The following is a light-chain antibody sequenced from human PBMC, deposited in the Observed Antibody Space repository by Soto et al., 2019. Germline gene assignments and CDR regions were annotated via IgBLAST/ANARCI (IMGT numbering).Light chain of an antibody. J-gene: IGLJ2*01. Sequence: QSVLTQPPSVSGTPGQRVTISCSGSTFNIGSNYVFWYQQLPGMAPKLLIYRNNQRPSGVPDRLSGSKSGTSASLAISGLRSEDEADYYCAAWDDSLRGVVFGGRTKLTVL. CDR1: TFNIGSNY. CDR2: RNN. V-gene: IGLV1-47*01. CDR3: AAWDDSLRGVV.